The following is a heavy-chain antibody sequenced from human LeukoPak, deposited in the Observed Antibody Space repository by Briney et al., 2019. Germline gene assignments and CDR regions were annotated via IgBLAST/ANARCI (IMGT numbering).Heavy chain of an antibody. CDR3: ARDAHMTTVTSGYYYGMDV. CDR1: GYTFTSYA. Sequence: ASVKVSCKASGYTFTSYAMHWVRQAPGQRLEWMGWINAGNGNTKYSQKFQGRVTITRDTSASTAYMELSRLRSEDTAVYYCARDAHMTTVTSGYYYGMDVWGKGTTVTVSS. CDR2: INAGNGNT. D-gene: IGHD4-17*01. V-gene: IGHV1-3*01. J-gene: IGHJ6*04.